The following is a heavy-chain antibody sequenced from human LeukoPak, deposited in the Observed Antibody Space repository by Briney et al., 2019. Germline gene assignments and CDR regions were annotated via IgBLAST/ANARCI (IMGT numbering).Heavy chain of an antibody. CDR3: ARDRDTGYDCGY. V-gene: IGHV1-18*04. CDR2: LNTYSGNT. Sequence: ASVTVSCKASGYSFTNYGISWVRQAPGQGLEWMGWLNTYSGNTNYAQKFQGRVTMTTDTSTSTVFMEMRSLRSDDTAVYFCARDRDTGYDCGYWGQGTLVTVSS. J-gene: IGHJ4*02. D-gene: IGHD5-12*01. CDR1: GYSFTNYG.